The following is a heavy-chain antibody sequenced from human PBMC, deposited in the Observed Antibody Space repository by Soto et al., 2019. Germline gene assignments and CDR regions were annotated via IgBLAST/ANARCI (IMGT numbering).Heavy chain of an antibody. D-gene: IGHD4-4*01. V-gene: IGHV4-39*01. Sequence: QLQLQESGPGLVKPSETLSLTCSVSGGSISSRTFWWAWIRQPPGKGLEWIGDMYYSGSSYSSPSLKGRVTLAVDTSKNQLSLKLTSVTAAATAVYYCARHPRDDYNYGGSGIFDYWGQGTLVTVSS. CDR2: MYYSGSS. CDR3: ARHPRDDYNYGGSGIFDY. J-gene: IGHJ4*02. CDR1: GGSISSRTFW.